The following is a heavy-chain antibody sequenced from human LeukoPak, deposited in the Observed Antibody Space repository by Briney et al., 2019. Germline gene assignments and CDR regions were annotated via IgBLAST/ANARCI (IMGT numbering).Heavy chain of an antibody. Sequence: SETLSLTCTVSGGSISSYYWSWIRQPPGKGLEWIGYIYYSGSTNYNPSLKSRVTISVDTSKNQFSLKLSSVTAADTAVYYCARHGWSGNSVSSFDYWGQGTLVTVSS. J-gene: IGHJ4*02. CDR1: GGSISSYY. D-gene: IGHD4-23*01. V-gene: IGHV4-59*08. CDR3: ARHGWSGNSVSSFDY. CDR2: IYYSGST.